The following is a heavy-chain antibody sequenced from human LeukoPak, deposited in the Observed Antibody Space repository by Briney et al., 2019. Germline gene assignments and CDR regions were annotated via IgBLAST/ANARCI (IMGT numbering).Heavy chain of an antibody. CDR3: ARVPSLAGEDPKTPVGQFDY. D-gene: IGHD4-23*01. J-gene: IGHJ4*02. CDR1: GGSISTHY. V-gene: IGHV4-59*11. Sequence: SETLSLTCTVSGGSISTHYWNWIRQPPGRGLEWIGYISYSGSTNYNPSLKSRVTISVDTSKNQFSLKLSSVTAADTAVYYCARVPSLAGEDPKTPVGQFDYRGQGTLVTVSS. CDR2: ISYSGST.